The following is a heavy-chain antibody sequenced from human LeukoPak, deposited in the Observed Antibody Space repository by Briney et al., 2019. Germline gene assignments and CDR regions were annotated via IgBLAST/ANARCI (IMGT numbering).Heavy chain of an antibody. D-gene: IGHD1-7*01. V-gene: IGHV3-30*03. CDR3: AREGPVPGTGPFDY. CDR2: ISYDGSNK. Sequence: GGSLRLSCAASGFTFSSYGMHWVRQAPGKGLEGVAVISYDGSNKYYADSVKGRFTISRDNSKNTLYLQMNSLRAEDSAVYYCAREGPVPGTGPFDYWGQGALVTVPS. CDR1: GFTFSSYG. J-gene: IGHJ4*02.